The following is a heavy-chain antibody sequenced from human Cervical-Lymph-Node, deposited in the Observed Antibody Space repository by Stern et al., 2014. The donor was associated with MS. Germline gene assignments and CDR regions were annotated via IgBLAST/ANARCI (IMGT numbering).Heavy chain of an antibody. CDR1: GYTFTGFF. D-gene: IGHD2-15*01. CDR2: INPNTGVT. J-gene: IGHJ4*02. Sequence: QMQLVQSGAEVKKPGASVKVSCTASGYTFTGFFLHWVRQAPGQGLEWVGWINPNTGVTKSAQKFQGWVTLTRDTSINTVYMELNRLKSDDTGVFYCARGYPFFDNWGQGTLVTVSS. CDR3: ARGYPFFDN. V-gene: IGHV1-2*04.